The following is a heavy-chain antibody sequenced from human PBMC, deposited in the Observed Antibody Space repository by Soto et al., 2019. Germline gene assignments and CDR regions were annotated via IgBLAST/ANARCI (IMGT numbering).Heavy chain of an antibody. J-gene: IGHJ4*02. CDR1: SGSISTYY. Sequence: SSETLSLTCTVSSGSISTYYWSWILQPPGKGLEWIGYIYYTGSTNYNPSLKTRVAISMDTSKNQFSLNLSSVTAADTAVYYCAGATNWAYFHFWGLGTPVTSPQ. V-gene: IGHV4-59*01. D-gene: IGHD7-27*01. CDR2: IYYTGST. CDR3: AGATNWAYFHF.